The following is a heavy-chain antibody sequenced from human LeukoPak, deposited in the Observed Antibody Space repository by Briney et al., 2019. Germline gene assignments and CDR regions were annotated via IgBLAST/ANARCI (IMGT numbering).Heavy chain of an antibody. CDR3: ARAQPAKYGMDV. V-gene: IGHV4-39*07. J-gene: IGHJ6*02. D-gene: IGHD1-14*01. CDR2: IYYSGST. CDR1: GGSISSSSYY. Sequence: PSETLSLTCTVSGGSISSSSYYWGWIRQPPGKGLEWIGNIYYSGSTYYNPSLKSRVTISVDKSKNQFSLKLSSVTAADTAVYYCARAQPAKYGMDVWGQGTTVTVSS.